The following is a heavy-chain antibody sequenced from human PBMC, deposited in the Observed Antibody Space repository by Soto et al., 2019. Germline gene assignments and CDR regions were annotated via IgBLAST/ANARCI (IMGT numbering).Heavy chain of an antibody. CDR1: GASIITNNYF. D-gene: IGHD4-17*01. J-gene: IGHJ4*02. CDR3: ARRRASDYGGNHRPYYFDR. V-gene: IGHV4-39*07. CDR2: ISYSGRT. Sequence: QLQLHESGPGLVKPSETLSLTCTVSGASIITNNYFWVWIRQSPRRGLELIGSISYSGRTYDNPSLQSRVTISKDASKNQFSLKLTSVTTADTSIYYCARRRASDYGGNHRPYYFDRWGQGTLVTVS.